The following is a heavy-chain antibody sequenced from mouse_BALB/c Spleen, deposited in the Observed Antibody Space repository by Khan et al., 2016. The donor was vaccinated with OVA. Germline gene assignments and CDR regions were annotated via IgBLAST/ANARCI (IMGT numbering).Heavy chain of an antibody. Sequence: EVQLQESGAELVRPGALVKLSCKASGFNIKDYYMYWVKQRPEQGLEGVGWIDPENGNTIYDPKFQGKASITADTSSNTAYLQFSSLTTEDTAVYYCARRGYGNYWFAYWGQGTLVTVSA. D-gene: IGHD2-1*01. V-gene: IGHV14-1*02. CDR1: GFNIKDYY. CDR2: IDPENGNT. CDR3: ARRGYGNYWFAY. J-gene: IGHJ3*01.